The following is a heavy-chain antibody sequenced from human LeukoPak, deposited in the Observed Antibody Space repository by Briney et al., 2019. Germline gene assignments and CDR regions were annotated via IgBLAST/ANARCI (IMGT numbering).Heavy chain of an antibody. CDR2: IYYSGST. CDR3: ARGSPLYYGGYVYYFDY. Sequence: SETLSLTCTVSGGSISSGGYYWSWIRQHPGKGLEWIGYIYYSGSTYYNPSLKSRVTISVDTSKNQFSLKLSSVTAADTAVYYCARGSPLYYGGYVYYFDYWGQGTLVTVSS. CDR1: GGSISSGGYY. V-gene: IGHV4-31*03. D-gene: IGHD4-17*01. J-gene: IGHJ4*02.